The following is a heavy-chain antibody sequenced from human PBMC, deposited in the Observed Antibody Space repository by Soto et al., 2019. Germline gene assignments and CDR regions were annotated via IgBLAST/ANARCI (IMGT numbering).Heavy chain of an antibody. CDR1: GYTLTELS. CDR3: ATSKHYDSSGYYSFHGMDV. CDR2: FDPEDGET. Sequence: GASVKVSGKVSGYTLTELSMHWVRQAPGKGLEWMGGFDPEDGETIYAQKFQGRVTMTEDTSTEKAYMELSSLRSEDTAVYYCATSKHYDSSGYYSFHGMDVWGQGTTVPVS. D-gene: IGHD3-22*01. J-gene: IGHJ6*02. V-gene: IGHV1-24*01.